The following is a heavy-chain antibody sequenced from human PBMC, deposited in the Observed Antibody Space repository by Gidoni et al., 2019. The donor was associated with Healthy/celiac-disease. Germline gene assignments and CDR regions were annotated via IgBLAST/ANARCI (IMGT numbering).Heavy chain of an antibody. CDR3: ARRDDYGGWYFDL. J-gene: IGHJ2*01. Sequence: EVQLVQSGAEVKKPGESLEISCTGYGYSFTIYWIGWVRQMPGKGLELMGIIYPGDYDTRYSPSLQGQVTISVDKSISTAHLQWSSLKASDTAMYYCARRDDYGGWYFDLWGRGTQVTVSS. V-gene: IGHV5-51*01. D-gene: IGHD4-17*01. CDR2: IYPGDYDT. CDR1: GYSFTIYW.